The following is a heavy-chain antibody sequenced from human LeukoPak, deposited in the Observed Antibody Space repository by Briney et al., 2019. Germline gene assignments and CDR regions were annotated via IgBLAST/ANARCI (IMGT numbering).Heavy chain of an antibody. CDR3: ARDTGYSSGHLDAFDI. J-gene: IGHJ3*02. Sequence: GSSVKVSCKASGGTFSSYAISWVRQAPGQGLEWMGGIIPIFGTANYAQKFQGRVTITADKSTSTAYMELSSLRSEDTAVYYCARDTGYSSGHLDAFDIWGQGTMVTVSS. V-gene: IGHV1-69*06. D-gene: IGHD6-19*01. CDR2: IIPIFGTA. CDR1: GGTFSSYA.